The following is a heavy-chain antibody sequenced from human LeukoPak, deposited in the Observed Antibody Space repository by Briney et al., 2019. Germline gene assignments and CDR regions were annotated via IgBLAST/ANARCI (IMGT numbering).Heavy chain of an antibody. CDR2: VSGSGRST. D-gene: IGHD5-12*01. V-gene: IGHV3-23*01. Sequence: GGSLRLSCAASGFTFSSYAMSWVRQAPGRGLEWVSVVSGSGRSTGYADSVKGRFTISRDDSKNTLYLQMNSLRAEDTAVYYCARPVRHSGYDWADYWGQGTLVTVSS. J-gene: IGHJ4*02. CDR3: ARPVRHSGYDWADY. CDR1: GFTFSSYA.